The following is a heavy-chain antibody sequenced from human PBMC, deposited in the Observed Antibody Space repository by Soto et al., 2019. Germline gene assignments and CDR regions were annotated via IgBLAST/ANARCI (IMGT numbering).Heavy chain of an antibody. CDR3: AKDILVLGYSDGFDY. Sequence: EVQLVESGGVVVQPGGSLRLSCAASGFTFDDYTMHWVRQAPGKGLEWVSLISWDGGSTYYADSVKGRFTISRDNSKNSLYLQMNSLRTEDTALYYCAKDILVLGYSDGFDYWGQGTLVTVSS. J-gene: IGHJ4*02. D-gene: IGHD6-6*01. V-gene: IGHV3-43*01. CDR2: ISWDGGST. CDR1: GFTFDDYT.